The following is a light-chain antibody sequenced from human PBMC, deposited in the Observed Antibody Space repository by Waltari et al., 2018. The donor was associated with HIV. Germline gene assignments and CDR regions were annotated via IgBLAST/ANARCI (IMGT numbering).Light chain of an antibody. J-gene: IGKJ1*01. Sequence: DLQMTQSPSSLSASVGDRVTIPFRASQNIGSNLNWYQQKPGKAPNLLIYAASSLQSGVPSRFSGSGSGTDFTLTISSLQPEDFATYHCQQSYTDPRTFGQGTKV. CDR1: QNIGSN. V-gene: IGKV1-39*01. CDR2: AAS. CDR3: QQSYTDPRT.